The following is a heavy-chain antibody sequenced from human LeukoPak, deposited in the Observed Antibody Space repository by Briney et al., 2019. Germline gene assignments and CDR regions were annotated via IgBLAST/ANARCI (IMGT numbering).Heavy chain of an antibody. D-gene: IGHD3-22*01. Sequence: SQTLSLTCTVSGGSISSGDYYWSWIRQPPGKGLEWIGYIYYSGSIYHNPSLKSRVTISVDTSKNQFSLKLSSVTAADTAVYYCARVPTYYYDSSGYYFDYWGQGTLVTVSS. CDR1: GGSISSGDYY. CDR3: ARVPTYYYDSSGYYFDY. V-gene: IGHV4-30-4*01. CDR2: IYYSGSI. J-gene: IGHJ4*02.